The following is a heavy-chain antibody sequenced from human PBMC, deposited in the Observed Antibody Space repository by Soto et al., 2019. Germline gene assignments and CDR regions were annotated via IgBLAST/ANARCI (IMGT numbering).Heavy chain of an antibody. CDR2: IDPSDSYT. V-gene: IGHV5-10-1*01. J-gene: IGHJ6*02. D-gene: IGHD3-10*01. CDR3: ARHEQDGSENYYYGMDV. Sequence: PGESLKISCKGSGYSFTSYWISWVRQMPGKGLEWMGRIDPSDSYTNYSPSFQGHVTISADKSISTAYLQWSSLKASDTAMYYCARHEQDGSENYYYGMDVWGQGTTVTVSS. CDR1: GYSFTSYW.